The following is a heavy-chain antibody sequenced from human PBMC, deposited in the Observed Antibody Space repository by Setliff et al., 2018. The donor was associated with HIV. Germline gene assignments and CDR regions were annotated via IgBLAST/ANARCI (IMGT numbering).Heavy chain of an antibody. V-gene: IGHV4-39*07. CDR1: GGSISSSSYY. D-gene: IGHD6-13*01. CDR3: ARGSLNSSSSCFDY. Sequence: SETLSLTCTVSGGSISSSSYYWGWIRQPPGKGLEWIGSITDSGNTNYNPSLRRRVTISADTSKDQVSLKLSSVTAADTAVYYCARGSLNSSSSCFDYWGQGTLVTVSS. J-gene: IGHJ4*02. CDR2: ITDSGNT.